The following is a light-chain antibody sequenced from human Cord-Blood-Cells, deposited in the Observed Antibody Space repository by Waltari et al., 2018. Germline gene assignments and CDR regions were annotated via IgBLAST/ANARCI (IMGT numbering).Light chain of an antibody. Sequence: DIVMTQSPDSLAVSLGERATINCKSSQRVLYSSNNKNYVTWYKQKPGQPPKLLSDWATTRESGVPDRFSGSGSGKDFTLTISSLQAEDVAVYYCQQYYSTPWTCGQGTKVEIK. V-gene: IGKV4-1*01. CDR2: WAT. J-gene: IGKJ1*01. CDR1: QRVLYSSNNKNY. CDR3: QQYYSTPWT.